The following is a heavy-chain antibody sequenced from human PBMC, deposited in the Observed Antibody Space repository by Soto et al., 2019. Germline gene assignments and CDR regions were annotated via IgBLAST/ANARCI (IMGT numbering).Heavy chain of an antibody. J-gene: IGHJ5*02. D-gene: IGHD3-3*01. CDR3: ARAPNTIFVNGDWFDP. Sequence: ASVKVSCKASGYTFSSYAMNWVRQAPGPGLEWMGWINTNTGNPTYAQGFTGRFVFSLDTSVSTAYLQICSLKAEDTAVYYCARAPNTIFVNGDWFDPWGQGTLVTVS. CDR2: INTNTGNP. V-gene: IGHV7-4-1*01. CDR1: GYTFSSYA.